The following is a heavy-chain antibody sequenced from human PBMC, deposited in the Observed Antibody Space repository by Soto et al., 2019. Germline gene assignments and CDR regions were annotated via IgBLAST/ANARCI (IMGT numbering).Heavy chain of an antibody. CDR3: ARMPDYARRGDAFDI. J-gene: IGHJ3*02. Sequence: SVKVSCKSSGGTFSSYAISWVRQAPGQGLEWMGGIIPIFGTANYAQKFQGRVTITADESTSTAYMELSSLRSEDTAVYYCARMPDYARRGDAFDIWGQGTMVTVSS. CDR1: GGTFSSYA. CDR2: IIPIFGTA. V-gene: IGHV1-69*13. D-gene: IGHD4-17*01.